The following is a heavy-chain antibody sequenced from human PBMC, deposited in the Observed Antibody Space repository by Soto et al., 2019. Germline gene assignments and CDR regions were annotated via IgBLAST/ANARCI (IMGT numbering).Heavy chain of an antibody. J-gene: IGHJ4*02. D-gene: IGHD1-26*01. Sequence: ASVKGSCQASGFTLTSYGISSVRQAPGQGLEWMGWISAYNGNTNYAQKLQGRVTMTTDTSTSTAYMELRSLRSDDTAVYYCARDLDSGSYYPYPDYWGQGTLVTVSS. CDR3: ARDLDSGSYYPYPDY. CDR2: ISAYNGNT. V-gene: IGHV1-18*01. CDR1: GFTLTSYG.